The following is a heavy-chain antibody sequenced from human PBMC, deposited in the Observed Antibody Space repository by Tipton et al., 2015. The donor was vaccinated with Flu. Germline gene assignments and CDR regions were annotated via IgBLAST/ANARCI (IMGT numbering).Heavy chain of an antibody. V-gene: IGHV4-38-2*02. CDR1: GDSIGSHYY. Sequence: TLSLTCSVSGDSIGSHYYWAWIRQPPGKALEWIGNVRQTGNTDYNPSLRSRVTLSLDTSKNQFSLRLTSVTAADTAVYYCARDRGFSNWFDPWGQGTLVTVSS. CDR2: VRQTGNT. D-gene: IGHD3-10*01. J-gene: IGHJ5*02. CDR3: ARDRGFSNWFDP.